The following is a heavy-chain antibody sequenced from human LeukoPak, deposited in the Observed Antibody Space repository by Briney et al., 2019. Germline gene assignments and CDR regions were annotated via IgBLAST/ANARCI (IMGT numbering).Heavy chain of an antibody. J-gene: IGHJ6*04. V-gene: IGHV4-34*01. CDR2: INHSGST. CDR3: AGKVVPAAMPYRIYNYYGMDV. D-gene: IGHD2-2*01. CDR1: GGSFSGYY. Sequence: PSETLSLTCAVYGGSFSGYYWSWIRQPPGKGLEWIGEINHSGSTNYNPSLKSRVTISVDTSKNQFSLKLCSVTAADTAVYYCAGKVVPAAMPYRIYNYYGMDVWGKGTTVTVSS.